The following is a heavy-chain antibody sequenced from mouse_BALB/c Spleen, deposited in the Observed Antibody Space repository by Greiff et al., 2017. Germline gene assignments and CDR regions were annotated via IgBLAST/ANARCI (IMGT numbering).Heavy chain of an antibody. V-gene: IGHV10-1*02. CDR2: IRSKSNNYAT. CDR1: GFTFNTYA. Sequence: EVQLVESGGGLVQPKGSLKLSCVASGFTFNTYAMNWVRQAPGKGLEWVARIRSKSNNYATYYADSVKDRFTISRDDSQSMLYLQMNNLKTEDTAMYYCVRRYYYAMDYWGQGTSVTVSS. CDR3: VRRYYYAMDY. D-gene: IGHD1-1*01. J-gene: IGHJ4*01.